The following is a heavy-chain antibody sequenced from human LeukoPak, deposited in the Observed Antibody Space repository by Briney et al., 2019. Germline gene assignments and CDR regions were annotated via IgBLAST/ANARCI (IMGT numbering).Heavy chain of an antibody. CDR1: GDPISSSSYY. CDR3: ARTGGANPTWFTYYFDY. V-gene: IGHV4-39*01. Sequence: PSETLSLTCTVSGDPISSSSYYWGWIRQPPGKGLECIGSIYYSGSTYYNPSLKSRVTISADTSKNQFSLKLSSVTAADTAVYYCARTGGANPTWFTYYFDYWGQGTLVTVSS. D-gene: IGHD3-10*01. J-gene: IGHJ4*02. CDR2: IYYSGST.